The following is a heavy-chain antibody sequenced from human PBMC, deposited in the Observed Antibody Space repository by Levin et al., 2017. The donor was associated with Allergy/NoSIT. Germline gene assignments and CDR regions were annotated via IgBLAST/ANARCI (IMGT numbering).Heavy chain of an antibody. CDR2: ISSSSSYI. V-gene: IGHV3-21*01. J-gene: IGHJ4*02. CDR1: GFTFSSYS. D-gene: IGHD5-24*01. CDR3: ARGGGDSRWLQKQESGY. Sequence: GGSLRLSCAASGFTFSSYSMNWVRQAPGKGLEWVSSISSSSSYIYYADSVKGRFTISRDNAKNSLYLQMNSLRAEDTAVYYCARGGGDSRWLQKQESGYWGQGTLVTVSS.